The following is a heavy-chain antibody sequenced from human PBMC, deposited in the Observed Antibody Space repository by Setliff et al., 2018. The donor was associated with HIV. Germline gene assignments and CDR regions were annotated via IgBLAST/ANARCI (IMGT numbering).Heavy chain of an antibody. CDR3: ARTLSTMVKTDGYYDYYYMDV. D-gene: IGHD3-10*01. CDR2: VYYNGHV. Sequence: SETLSLTCAVSGFSIGSGYYWGWIRQPPGKGLEYIGSVYYNGHVYYNPSFKSRVTMSVDTSKNQFSLNLNSVTAADTAVYYCARTLSTMVKTDGYYDYYYMDVWGKGTTVTVSS. J-gene: IGHJ6*03. CDR1: GFSIGSGYY. V-gene: IGHV4-38-2*01.